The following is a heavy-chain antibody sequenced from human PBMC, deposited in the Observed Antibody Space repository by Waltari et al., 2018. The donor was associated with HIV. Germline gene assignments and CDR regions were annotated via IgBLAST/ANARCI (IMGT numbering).Heavy chain of an antibody. D-gene: IGHD3-22*01. J-gene: IGHJ3*02. CDR1: GYTFTSYA. Sequence: QVQLVQSGAEVKKPGASVKVSCKASGYTFTSYAMHWVRQAPGQRLEWMGWINAGNGNTKYSQKFQGRVTITRDTSASTAYMELSSLRSEDTAVYYCARDPHYDSSGYNAFDIWGQGTMVTVSS. CDR2: INAGNGNT. V-gene: IGHV1-3*01. CDR3: ARDPHYDSSGYNAFDI.